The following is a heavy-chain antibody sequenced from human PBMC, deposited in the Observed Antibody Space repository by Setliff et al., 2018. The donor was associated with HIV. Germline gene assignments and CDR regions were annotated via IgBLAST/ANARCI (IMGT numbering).Heavy chain of an antibody. CDR2: IRSDGSNK. Sequence: GGSLRLSCATSGLTFSNCGMHWVRQAPGKGLEWVASIRSDGSNKYYADSVTGRFTISRDDSKNTLYLQMNSLRAEDTAVYYCAKDKGQKYVDYWGQGTVVTVSS. V-gene: IGHV3-30*02. CDR1: GLTFSNCG. CDR3: AKDKGQKYVDY. J-gene: IGHJ4*02.